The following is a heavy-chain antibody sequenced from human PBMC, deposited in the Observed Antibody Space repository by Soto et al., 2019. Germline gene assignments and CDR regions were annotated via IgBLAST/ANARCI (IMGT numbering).Heavy chain of an antibody. J-gene: IGHJ5*02. Sequence: EVQLVESGGGLVQPGRSLRLSCAASGFTFDDYAMHWVRQAPGKGLEWVSGISWNSGSIGYADSVKGRFTISRDNAKNSLYLQINSLRAEDTALYYCAKDGGYCRGGSCSHGWFDPWGQGTLVTVSS. CDR2: ISWNSGSI. CDR1: GFTFDDYA. D-gene: IGHD2-15*01. V-gene: IGHV3-9*01. CDR3: AKDGGYCRGGSCSHGWFDP.